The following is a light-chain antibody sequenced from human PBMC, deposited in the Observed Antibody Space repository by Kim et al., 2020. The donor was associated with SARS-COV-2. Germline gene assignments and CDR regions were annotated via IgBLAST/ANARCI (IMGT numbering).Light chain of an antibody. J-gene: IGKJ5*01. CDR3: QQYHLWPIT. V-gene: IGKV3-15*01. CDR1: QSVSSN. Sequence: SPGERATLSCRASQSVSSNLAWYQQNPGQAPRLLISDASTRATGIPARFSGSGSGTEFTLTISSLQSEDFAVYYCQQYHLWPITFGQGTRLEIK. CDR2: DAS.